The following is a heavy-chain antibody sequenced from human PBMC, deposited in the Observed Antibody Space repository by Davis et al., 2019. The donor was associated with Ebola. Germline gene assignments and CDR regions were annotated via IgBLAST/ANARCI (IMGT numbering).Heavy chain of an antibody. D-gene: IGHD6-19*01. V-gene: IGHV3-48*01. CDR1: GFTFSSYS. CDR2: ISSSSTTI. Sequence: PGGSLRLSCAASGFTFSSYSMNWVRQAPGKGLEWVSYISSSSTTIYYADSVKGRFTISRDNSKNTLYLQMNSLRAEDTAVYYCARRRALYSSGWFSEFDPWGLGTLVTVSS. CDR3: ARRRALYSSGWFSEFDP. J-gene: IGHJ5*02.